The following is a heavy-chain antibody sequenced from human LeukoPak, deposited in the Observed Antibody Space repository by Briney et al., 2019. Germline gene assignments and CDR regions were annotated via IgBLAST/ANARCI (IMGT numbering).Heavy chain of an antibody. CDR3: AKELAAASPDY. CDR1: GFTFDDYA. CDR2: ISWNSGSI. V-gene: IGHV3-9*01. Sequence: GGSLRLSCAASGFTFDDYAMHWVRQAPGKGLEWVSGISWNSGSIGYADSVKGRFTISRDNAKNSLYLQMNSLRAEDTAVYYCAKELAAASPDYWGRGTLVTVSS. D-gene: IGHD6-13*01. J-gene: IGHJ4*02.